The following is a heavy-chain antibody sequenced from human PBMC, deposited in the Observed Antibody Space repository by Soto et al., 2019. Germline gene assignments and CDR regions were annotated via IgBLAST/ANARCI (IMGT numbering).Heavy chain of an antibody. CDR3: ARVGYSSGWYRFDP. J-gene: IGHJ5*02. CDR2: IYYSGST. Sequence: QVQLQESGPGLVKPSETLSLTCTVSGGPISSYYWSWIRQPPGKGLEWIGYIYYSGSTNYNPSLKSRVTISVDTSKDQFSLKLSSVTAADTAVYYCARVGYSSGWYRFDPWGQGTLVTVSS. V-gene: IGHV4-59*01. CDR1: GGPISSYY. D-gene: IGHD6-19*01.